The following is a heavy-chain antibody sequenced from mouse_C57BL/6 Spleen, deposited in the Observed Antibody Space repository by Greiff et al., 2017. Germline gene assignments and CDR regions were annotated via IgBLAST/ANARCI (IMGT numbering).Heavy chain of an antibody. V-gene: IGHV1-15*01. CDR3: TRYYYGSRFAY. D-gene: IGHD1-1*01. J-gene: IGHJ3*01. CDR1: GYTFTDYE. Sequence: VQLQQSGAELVRPGASVTLSCKASGYTFTDYEMNWVKQTPVHGLEWIGAIDPETGGTAYNQKFKGKAILTADKSSSTAYMELRSLTSEDSAVYYCTRYYYGSRFAYWGQGTLVTVSA. CDR2: IDPETGGT.